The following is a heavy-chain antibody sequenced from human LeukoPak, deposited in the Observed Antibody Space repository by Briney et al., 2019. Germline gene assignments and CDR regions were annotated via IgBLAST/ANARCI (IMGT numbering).Heavy chain of an antibody. Sequence: GGSLRLSCTASGFTFGDYAMSWVRQAPGKGLEWVGFIRSKAYGGTTEYAASVKGRFTISRDDSKSIAYLQMNSLKTEDTDVYYCTRRRGYSYGYYYMDVWGKGTTVTISS. V-gene: IGHV3-49*04. CDR3: TRRRGYSYGYYYMDV. CDR1: GFTFGDYA. D-gene: IGHD5-18*01. CDR2: IRSKAYGGTT. J-gene: IGHJ6*03.